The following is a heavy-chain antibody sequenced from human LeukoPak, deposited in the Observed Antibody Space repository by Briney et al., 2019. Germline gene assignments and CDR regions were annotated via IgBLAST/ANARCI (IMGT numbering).Heavy chain of an antibody. CDR3: ARDRALYCSGGSCYSGGYYYYGMDV. D-gene: IGHD2-15*01. CDR2: ISAYNGNT. CDR1: GYTFTSYG. V-gene: IGHV1-18*01. J-gene: IGHJ6*02. Sequence: GASVKVSCKASGYTFTSYGISWVRQAPGQGLEWMGWISAYNGNTNYAQKLQGRVTMTTDTSTITAYMELRSLRSEDTAVYYCARDRALYCSGGSCYSGGYYYYGMDVWGQGTTVTVFS.